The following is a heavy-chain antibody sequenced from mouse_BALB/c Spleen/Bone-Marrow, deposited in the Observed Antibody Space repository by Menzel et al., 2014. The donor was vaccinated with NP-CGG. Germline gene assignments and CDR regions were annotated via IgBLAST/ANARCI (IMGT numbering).Heavy chain of an antibody. D-gene: IGHD4-1*01. J-gene: IGHJ4*01. CDR1: GFNIKDTY. CDR3: ARWEYYAMDY. V-gene: IGHV14-3*02. Sequence: VQLQQPGAELVKPGASVKLSCTASGFNIKDTYMHWVKQRPEQGLEWIGRIDPANDNTKYDPKFQGKATITADTSPNTAYLQLSSLTSEDTAVYYCARWEYYAMDYWGQGTSVTVSS. CDR2: IDPANDNT.